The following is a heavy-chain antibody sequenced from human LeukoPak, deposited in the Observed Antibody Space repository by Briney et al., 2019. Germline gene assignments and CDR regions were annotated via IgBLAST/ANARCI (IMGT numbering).Heavy chain of an antibody. CDR2: IYHSGST. J-gene: IGHJ4*02. CDR3: ARHGRSNRHPFDY. CDR1: GYSISSGYY. D-gene: IGHD1-14*01. Sequence: SETLSLTCAVSGYSISSGYYWGWIRPPPGKGLEWIGSIYHSGSTYYNPSLKSRVTISVDTSKNQFSLKLSSVTAADTPVYYCARHGRSNRHPFDYWGQGTLVTVSS. V-gene: IGHV4-38-2*01.